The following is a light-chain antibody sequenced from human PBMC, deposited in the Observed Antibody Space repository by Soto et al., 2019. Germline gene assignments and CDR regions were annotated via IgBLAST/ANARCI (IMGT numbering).Light chain of an antibody. CDR1: SSDLGSYNL. J-gene: IGLJ2*01. Sequence: QSALTQPASVSGSPGQSITISCTGTSSDLGSYNLVSWYQQHPGKAPILIIFEGNKRPSGVSDRFSGSKSGNTASLTISGLQAEDEADYHCCSYAGGDVVFGGGTQLTVL. V-gene: IGLV2-23*01. CDR2: EGN. CDR3: CSYAGGDVV.